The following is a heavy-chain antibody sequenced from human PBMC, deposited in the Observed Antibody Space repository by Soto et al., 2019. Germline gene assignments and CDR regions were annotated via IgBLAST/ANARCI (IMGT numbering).Heavy chain of an antibody. J-gene: IGHJ6*02. CDR1: GGSISSYY. CDR3: ARNGDYYGSGSYLYYYYYGMDV. Sequence: SETLSLTCTVSGGSISSYYWSWIRQPAGKGLEWIGRIYTSGSTNYNPSLKSRVTMSVDTSKNQFSLKLSSVTAADTAVYYCARNGDYYGSGSYLYYYYYGMDVWGQGTTVTVYS. CDR2: IYTSGST. D-gene: IGHD3-10*01. V-gene: IGHV4-4*07.